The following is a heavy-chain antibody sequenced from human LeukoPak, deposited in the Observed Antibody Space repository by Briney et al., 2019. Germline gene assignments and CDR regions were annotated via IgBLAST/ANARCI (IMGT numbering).Heavy chain of an antibody. Sequence: GGSLRLSCAASGFSFSNFAMTWVRQAPGKGLEWVSTISGSGDDTHYADSVKGRFTISRDNSKNALYLQMNSLRAEDTAVYYCAKGQYPYYFDYWGQGTLVTVSS. J-gene: IGHJ4*02. CDR1: GFSFSNFA. V-gene: IGHV3-23*01. CDR3: AKGQYPYYFDY. CDR2: ISGSGDDT. D-gene: IGHD2/OR15-2a*01.